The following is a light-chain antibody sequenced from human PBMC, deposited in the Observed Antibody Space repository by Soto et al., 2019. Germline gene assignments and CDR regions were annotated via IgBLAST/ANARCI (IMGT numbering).Light chain of an antibody. Sequence: DIKMTQSPSTLSASVGDRVTITCRASQTIDSWLAWYQQRPGKPPNLLIYKASTLASGVPSRFSGSGSGTEFTLTINSLQPDDFATYYCQQYHIYSGTFGQGTNVDI. V-gene: IGKV1-5*03. J-gene: IGKJ1*01. CDR3: QQYHIYSGT. CDR1: QTIDSW. CDR2: KAS.